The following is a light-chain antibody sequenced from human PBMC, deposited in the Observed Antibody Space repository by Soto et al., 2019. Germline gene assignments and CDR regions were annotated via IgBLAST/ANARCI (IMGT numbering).Light chain of an antibody. J-gene: IGLJ1*01. CDR2: DVS. CDR1: SSDVGGYNY. V-gene: IGLV2-14*01. CDR3: SSYTSSSTYV. Sequence: QSVLTQPASVSGSPGQSITISCTGTSSDVGGYNYVPWYQQHPGKAPKLMIYDVSNRLSGVSNRFSGSKSGNTASLTISGLQAEDEADYYCSSYTSSSTYVFGTGTKVTVL.